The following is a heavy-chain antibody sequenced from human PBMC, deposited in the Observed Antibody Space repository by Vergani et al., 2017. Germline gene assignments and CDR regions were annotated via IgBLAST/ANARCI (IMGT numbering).Heavy chain of an antibody. CDR3: ARGFLPGPRLRFPQGYWYFDL. V-gene: IGHV4-34*01. J-gene: IGHJ2*01. CDR2: INHSGST. CDR1: GGSFSGYY. Sequence: QVQLQQWGAGLLKPSETLSLTCAVYGGSFSGYYWSWIRQPPGKGLEWIGEINHSGSTNYNPSLKSRVTISVDTSKNQFSLKLSSVTAAETAVYYCARGFLPGPRLRFPQGYWYFDLWGRGTLVTVSS. D-gene: IGHD3-3*01.